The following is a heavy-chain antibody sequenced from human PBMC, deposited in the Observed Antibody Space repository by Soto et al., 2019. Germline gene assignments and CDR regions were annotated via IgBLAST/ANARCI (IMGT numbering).Heavy chain of an antibody. J-gene: IGHJ4*02. CDR3: VKGRGANCRDPTCYMFDS. D-gene: IGHD2-2*01. Sequence: VQLAESGGGVVQPGRSLRLSCVASGFTFSSYGMTWVRQAPGKGLEWVAVISNDGSYDFYADSVQGRFTISRDNSKNTLLLQMNSLKPEDTALYFCVKGRGANCRDPTCYMFDSWGQGERVTVS. CDR1: GFTFSSYG. V-gene: IGHV3-30*18. CDR2: ISNDGSYD.